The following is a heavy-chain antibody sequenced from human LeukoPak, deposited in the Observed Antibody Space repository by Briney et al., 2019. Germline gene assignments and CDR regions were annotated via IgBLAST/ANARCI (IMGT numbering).Heavy chain of an antibody. D-gene: IGHD6-13*01. J-gene: IGHJ4*02. CDR1: GVSISSGAYS. CDR2: FYHDGST. CDR3: ASVPAAAHRGYFDY. V-gene: IGHV4-30-2*01. Sequence: SETLSLTCAVSGVSISSGAYSWSWTRQAPGKGLEWIGYFYHDGSTYYNPSLKSRVTMSVDRSKNQFSLKLGSVTAADTAVYYCASVPAAAHRGYFDYWGQGTLVTVSS.